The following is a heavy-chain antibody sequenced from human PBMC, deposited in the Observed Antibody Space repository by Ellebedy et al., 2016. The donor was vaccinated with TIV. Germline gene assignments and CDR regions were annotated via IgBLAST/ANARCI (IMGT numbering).Heavy chain of an antibody. CDR2: IIPILGIA. D-gene: IGHD3-16*02. J-gene: IGHJ4*02. CDR1: GGTFSSYA. CDR3: ASRPGEFGGVIVRQYTDY. Sequence: ASVKVSCKASGGTFSSYAISWVRQAPGQGLEWMGRIIPILGIANYAQKFQGRVTITADKSTSTAYMELSSLRSEDTAVYYCASRPGEFGGVIVRQYTDYWGQGTLVTVSS. V-gene: IGHV1-69*04.